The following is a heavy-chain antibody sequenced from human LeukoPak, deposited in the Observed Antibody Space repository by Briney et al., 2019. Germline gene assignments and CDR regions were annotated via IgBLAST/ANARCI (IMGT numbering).Heavy chain of an antibody. J-gene: IGHJ5*02. D-gene: IGHD6-19*01. CDR3: ARDGSSGWYNWFDP. CDR2: IYYSGST. V-gene: IGHV4-59*01. CDR1: GGSISSYY. Sequence: SAALSRTCTVSGGSISSYYWNWIRQPPGKGLEWIGYIYYSGSTNYNPSLKSRVTISVDTSKNQFSLKLSSVTAADTAVYYCARDGSSGWYNWFDPWGHGTLVTVSS.